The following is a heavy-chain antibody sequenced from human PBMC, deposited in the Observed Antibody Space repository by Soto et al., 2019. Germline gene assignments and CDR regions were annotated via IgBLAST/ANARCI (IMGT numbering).Heavy chain of an antibody. V-gene: IGHV3-7*01. Sequence: EVQLVESGGGLVQPGGSLRLPCVVSGLPFRIFGMSWAPRAPGKGLEWVANINQDGSEIYYVDSVKGRFTISRENAKNSLYLQMTSLRAEDTAVYYCARPARECSSPGCANWGQGTLVTVSS. J-gene: IGHJ4*02. CDR3: ARPARECSSPGCAN. D-gene: IGHD2-2*01. CDR1: GLPFRIFG. CDR2: INQDGSEI.